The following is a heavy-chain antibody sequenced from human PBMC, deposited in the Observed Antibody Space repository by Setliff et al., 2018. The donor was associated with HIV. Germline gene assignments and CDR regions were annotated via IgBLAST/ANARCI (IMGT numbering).Heavy chain of an antibody. CDR3: VRGSGPRLVVAMPFDY. J-gene: IGHJ4*02. Sequence: ASVKVSCKASGFVFTNYAISWVRQAPGQGLERMGWISPNYDYTNYAQKFQDRVTITADTSTGTAYMELRSLTSDDTAVYYCVRGSGPRLVVAMPFDYWGQGTPVTVSS. CDR1: GFVFTNYA. D-gene: IGHD2-2*01. V-gene: IGHV1-18*01. CDR2: ISPNYDYT.